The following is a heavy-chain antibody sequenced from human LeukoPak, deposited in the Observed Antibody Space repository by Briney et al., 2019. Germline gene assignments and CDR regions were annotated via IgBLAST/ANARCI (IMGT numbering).Heavy chain of an antibody. Sequence: GGSLRLSCAASGFTFSAYWMTWVRQAPGKGLEWVANIKQDGSEKYYVDSVKGRFTISRDNAKNSLYLQMNSLRVEDTAVYYCVRDGGRFGDYEYWGQGTLVTVSS. CDR1: GFTFSAYW. D-gene: IGHD3-10*01. CDR3: VRDGGRFGDYEY. CDR2: IKQDGSEK. V-gene: IGHV3-7*01. J-gene: IGHJ4*02.